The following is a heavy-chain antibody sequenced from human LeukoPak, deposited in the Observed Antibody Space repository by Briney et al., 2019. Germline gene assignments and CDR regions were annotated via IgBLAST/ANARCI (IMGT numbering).Heavy chain of an antibody. J-gene: IGHJ4*02. Sequence: PSETLSLTCTVSGGSISSYYWSWIRQPPGKGLEWIGYIYYSGSTNYNPSLKSRVTISVDTSKSQFSLKLSSVTAADTAVYYCARGEYSSSWYSWGQGTLVTVSS. V-gene: IGHV4-59*01. CDR3: ARGEYSSSWYS. CDR1: GGSISSYY. D-gene: IGHD6-13*01. CDR2: IYYSGST.